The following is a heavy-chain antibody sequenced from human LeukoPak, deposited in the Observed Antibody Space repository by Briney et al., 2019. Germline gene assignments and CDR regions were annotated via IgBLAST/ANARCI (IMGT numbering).Heavy chain of an antibody. Sequence: ASVKVSCKASGYTFTSYYMHWVRQAPGQGLEWMGIIYPSGGSTSYAQKFQGRVTMTRDMPTSTVYMELSSLRSEDTAVYYCARDMHSSWLFDYWGQGTLVTVSS. D-gene: IGHD6-13*01. CDR1: GYTFTSYY. J-gene: IGHJ4*02. V-gene: IGHV1-46*01. CDR2: IYPSGGST. CDR3: ARDMHSSWLFDY.